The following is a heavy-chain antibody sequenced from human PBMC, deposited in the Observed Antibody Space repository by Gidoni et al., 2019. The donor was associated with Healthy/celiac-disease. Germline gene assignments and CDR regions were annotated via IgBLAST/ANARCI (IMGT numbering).Heavy chain of an antibody. CDR2: ISGSGGST. D-gene: IGHD3-22*01. V-gene: IGHV3-23*01. J-gene: IGHJ4*02. Sequence: EVQLLESGGGLVQPGGSLRLSCAASGFTFSSYAMSWVRQAPGKGLEWVSAISGSGGSTYYADSVKGRFTISRDNSKNTLYLQMNSLRAEDTAVYYCAKVSKYYYDSSGYPPTFDYWGQGTLVTVSS. CDR1: GFTFSSYA. CDR3: AKVSKYYYDSSGYPPTFDY.